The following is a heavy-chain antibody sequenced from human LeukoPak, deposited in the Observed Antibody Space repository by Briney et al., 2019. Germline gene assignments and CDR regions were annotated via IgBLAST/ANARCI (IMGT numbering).Heavy chain of an antibody. D-gene: IGHD4-11*01. CDR1: GFTFSDYY. Sequence: GGSLRLSCTASGFTFSDYYMTWIRQAPGKGLERLSYISNSDNTKYYADSVKGRFTISRDNAKNSLYLQMNSLRAEDTAVYYCARERVTTEYWGQGTLVTVSS. J-gene: IGHJ4*02. V-gene: IGHV3-11*01. CDR3: ARERVTTEY. CDR2: ISNSDNTK.